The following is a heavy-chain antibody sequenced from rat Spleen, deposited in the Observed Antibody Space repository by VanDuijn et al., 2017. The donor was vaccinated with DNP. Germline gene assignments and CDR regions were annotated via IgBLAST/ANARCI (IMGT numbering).Heavy chain of an antibody. Sequence: QVQLQESGPGLVQPSQTLSLTCTVSGLSLTSNSVSWIRQPPGKGLEWMGRIQSGGSTDYNSALKSRLSISRDTSKSQVFLKMNSLQTEDTAMYFCARGYYGFDYWGQGVMVTVSS. CDR1: GLSLTSNS. V-gene: IGHV2-47*01. CDR2: IQSGGST. D-gene: IGHD1-6*01. J-gene: IGHJ2*01. CDR3: ARGYYGFDY.